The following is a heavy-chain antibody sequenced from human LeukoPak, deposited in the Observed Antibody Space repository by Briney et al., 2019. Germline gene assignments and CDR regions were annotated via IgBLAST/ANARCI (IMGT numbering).Heavy chain of an antibody. CDR2: INYSGST. V-gene: IGHV4-59*01. CDR1: GGSISSYY. CDR3: ARAYCDILTGYYTYYYYYYMDV. Sequence: SETLSLTCTVSGGSISSYYWSWIRQPPGKGLEWIGYINYSGSTNYNPSLKSRVTISVDTSKNQFSLKLSSVTAADTAVYYCARAYCDILTGYYTYYYYYYMDVWGKGTTVTVSS. J-gene: IGHJ6*03. D-gene: IGHD3-9*01.